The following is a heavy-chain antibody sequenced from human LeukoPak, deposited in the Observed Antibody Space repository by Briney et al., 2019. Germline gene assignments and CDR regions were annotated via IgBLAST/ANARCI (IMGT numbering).Heavy chain of an antibody. CDR3: ARDSLVAYSSGWYYYYMDV. CDR1: GYTFTSYG. V-gene: IGHV1-69*05. CDR2: IIPIFGTA. D-gene: IGHD6-19*01. J-gene: IGHJ6*03. Sequence: SVKVSCKASGYTFTSYGISWVRQAPGQGLEWMGGIIPIFGTANYAQKFQGRVTITTDESTSRAYMELSSLRSEDTAVYYCARDSLVAYSSGWYYYYMDVWGKGTTVTVSS.